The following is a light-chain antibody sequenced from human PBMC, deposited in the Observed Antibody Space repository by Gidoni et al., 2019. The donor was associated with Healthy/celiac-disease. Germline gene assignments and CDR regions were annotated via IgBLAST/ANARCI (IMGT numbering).Light chain of an antibody. J-gene: IGKJ2*01. CDR3: QQYNSYSLYT. CDR2: DAS. V-gene: IGKV1-5*01. Sequence: DIQMTKSPSTLSASVGDRVTITCRASQSISSWLAWYQQKPGKAPKLLIYDASSLESGGPSRFSGSGSGTEFTLTISSLQPDDFATYYCQQYNSYSLYTFGQGTKLEIK. CDR1: QSISSW.